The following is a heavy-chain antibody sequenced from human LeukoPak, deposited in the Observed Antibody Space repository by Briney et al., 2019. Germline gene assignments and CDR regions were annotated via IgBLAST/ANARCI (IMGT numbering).Heavy chain of an antibody. V-gene: IGHV3-30*04. D-gene: IGHD3-10*01. Sequence: PGRSLRLSCAASGFSFSDYTMHSVRQAPGKGLEWVALISFDGTNKYYTDSVKGRFTSSRDNSKNTLYLQMNSLRTEDTAIYYCARDRLLRGLHTSFDYWGQGTLVTVSS. CDR1: GFSFSDYT. J-gene: IGHJ4*02. CDR2: ISFDGTNK. CDR3: ARDRLLRGLHTSFDY.